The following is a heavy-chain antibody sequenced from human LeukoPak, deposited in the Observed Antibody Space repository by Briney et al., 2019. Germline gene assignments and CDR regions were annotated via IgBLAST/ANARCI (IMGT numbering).Heavy chain of an antibody. CDR2: ISAYNGNT. J-gene: IGHJ6*02. CDR3: AGYSGYERALYGMDV. D-gene: IGHD5-12*01. CDR1: GYTFTSYG. V-gene: IGHV1-18*01. Sequence: ASVKVSCKASGYTFTSYGISWVRQAPGQGLEWMGWISAYNGNTNYAQKLQGRVTMTTDTSTSTAYMELRSLRSDDTAVYYCAGYSGYERALYGMDVWGQGTTVTVSS.